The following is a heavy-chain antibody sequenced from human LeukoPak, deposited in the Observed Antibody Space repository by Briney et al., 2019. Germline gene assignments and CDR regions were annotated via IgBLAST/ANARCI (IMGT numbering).Heavy chain of an antibody. Sequence: ASVKVSCKASGYTFTSYGISWVRQAPGQGLEGMGWISAYNGNTNYAQKLQGRVTMTTDTSTSTAYMELRSLRSDDTAVYYCARGAGYNWNDVLGWFDPWGQGTLVTVSS. CDR2: ISAYNGNT. CDR1: GYTFTSYG. CDR3: ARGAGYNWNDVLGWFDP. J-gene: IGHJ5*02. D-gene: IGHD1-1*01. V-gene: IGHV1-18*01.